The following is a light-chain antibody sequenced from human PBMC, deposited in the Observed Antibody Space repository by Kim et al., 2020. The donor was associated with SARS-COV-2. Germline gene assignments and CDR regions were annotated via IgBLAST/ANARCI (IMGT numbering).Light chain of an antibody. CDR2: AAS. J-gene: IGKJ4*01. CDR3: QKYNSALLT. CDR1: QGISNY. Sequence: SVGDRVPITCRASQGISNYLAWYQQKPGKGPKLLIYAASTLQSGVPSRFSGSGSGTDFTLTISSLQPEDVATYYCQKYNSALLTFDGGTKVDIK. V-gene: IGKV1-27*01.